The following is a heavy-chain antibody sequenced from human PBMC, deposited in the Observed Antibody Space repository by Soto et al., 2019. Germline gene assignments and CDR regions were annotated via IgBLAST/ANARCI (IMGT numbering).Heavy chain of an antibody. D-gene: IGHD3-22*01. J-gene: IGHJ5*02. CDR3: ARGGSSSCYFAP. V-gene: IGHV4-59*01. Sequence: CIRQPPGKGLEWIGYISNRGNTKYNSSLKSRVTISADTSKNQFSLKLTSVTAADTAVFYCARGGSSSCYFAPWGQGTLVTVS. CDR2: ISNRGNT.